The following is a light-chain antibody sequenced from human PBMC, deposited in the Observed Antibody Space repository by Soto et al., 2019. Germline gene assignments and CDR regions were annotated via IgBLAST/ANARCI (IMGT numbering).Light chain of an antibody. V-gene: IGKV2-30*02. CDR2: KVS. Sequence: DVVMTQSPLSLPVTLGQPASISCRSNQSLVHSDGIAYFSWFQQRPGRSPRRLIYKVSNRDSGVQARLSGSGSGTDFALKRSRVEAEDVGVYYCMQGTHWPITCGQGTRLEIQ. CDR3: MQGTHWPIT. CDR1: QSLVHSDGIAY. J-gene: IGKJ5*01.